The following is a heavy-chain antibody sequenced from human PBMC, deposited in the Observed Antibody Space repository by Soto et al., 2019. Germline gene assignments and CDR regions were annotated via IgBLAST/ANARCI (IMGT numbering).Heavy chain of an antibody. V-gene: IGHV5-10-1*01. J-gene: IGHJ3*02. CDR1: GYSFTSYW. D-gene: IGHD3-22*01. CDR2: IDPSDSYT. Sequence: PGESLKISCKGSGYSFTSYWISWVRQMPGKDLEWMGRIDPSDSYTNYSPSFQGHVTISADKSISTAYLQWSSLKASDTAMYYCARLGTSRDSSGYYYLIEAFDIWGQGTMVTVSS. CDR3: ARLGTSRDSSGYYYLIEAFDI.